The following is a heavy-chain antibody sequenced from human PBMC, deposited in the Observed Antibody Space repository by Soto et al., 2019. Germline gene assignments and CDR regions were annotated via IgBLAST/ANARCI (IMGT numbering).Heavy chain of an antibody. CDR1: GFTFSSYA. V-gene: IGHV3-23*01. CDR2: ISGSGGST. CDR3: ARDTCSDDRCYFDY. J-gene: IGHJ4*02. Sequence: GGSLRVSCAASGFTFSSYAMSWVRQAPGKGLEWVSAISGSGGSTYYADSVKGRFTISRDNSKNTLYLQMNSLRAEDTAVYYCARDTCSDDRCYFDYWGQGTLVTVSS. D-gene: IGHD2-15*01.